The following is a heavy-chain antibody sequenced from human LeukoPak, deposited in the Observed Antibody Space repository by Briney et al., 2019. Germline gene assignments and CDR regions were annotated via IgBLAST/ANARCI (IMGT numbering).Heavy chain of an antibody. CDR2: ISFDGRNI. CDR1: GLTFSNHV. V-gene: IGHV3-30*14. Sequence: PGGSLRLSCVVSGLTFSNHVMHWVRQAPGKGLEWVAVISFDGRNIFYADSVKGRFTVSRDNSKNTLSLQMNSLRADDTAVYYCVNLLSLTGSLVDWGRGTLVTVSA. D-gene: IGHD1-1*01. CDR3: VNLLSLTGSLVD. J-gene: IGHJ4*02.